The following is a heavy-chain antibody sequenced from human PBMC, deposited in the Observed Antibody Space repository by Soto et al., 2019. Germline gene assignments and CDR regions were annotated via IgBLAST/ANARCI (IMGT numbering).Heavy chain of an antibody. D-gene: IGHD1-26*01. V-gene: IGHV4-30-2*01. CDR1: GASITYGAHS. CDR2: INHLETT. Sequence: QLQLHMSGSGLVKPSQTLSLTCTVSGASITYGAHSWSWIRQTPGKGLEWIGYINHLETTFYNPSFESRLTLSIDRTKNQFSLNLKSMSAADRAVYFCARGGGSDSFDYWGQGILVTVSS. J-gene: IGHJ4*02. CDR3: ARGGGSDSFDY.